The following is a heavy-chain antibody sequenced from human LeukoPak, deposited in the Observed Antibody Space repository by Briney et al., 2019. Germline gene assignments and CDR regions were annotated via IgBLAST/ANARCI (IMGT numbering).Heavy chain of an antibody. CDR2: IRYDGSNK. V-gene: IGHV3-30*02. J-gene: IGHJ4*02. D-gene: IGHD3-10*01. Sequence: GRSMILSCAASGFTFSSYGMHWGRQAPGKGLEWVAFIRYDGSNKYYADSVKGRFTISRDNSKNTLYLQMNSLRAEDTAVYYCAKDHSAKGYYFDYWGQGTLVTVSS. CDR3: AKDHSAKGYYFDY. CDR1: GFTFSSYG.